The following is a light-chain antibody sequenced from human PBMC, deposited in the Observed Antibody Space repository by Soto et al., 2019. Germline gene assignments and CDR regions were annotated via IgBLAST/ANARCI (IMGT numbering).Light chain of an antibody. J-gene: IGKJ1*01. V-gene: IGKV3-11*01. Sequence: EIVLTQSPATLSLSPGERATLSCRASESVSTYVAWYQQKPGQVPRLVIYDAVNRAAGIPARFSGSGSGTDFTLHINSLEPDDFAVYYCQQRSNWPPWTFGQGTRVEIK. CDR2: DAV. CDR3: QQRSNWPPWT. CDR1: ESVSTY.